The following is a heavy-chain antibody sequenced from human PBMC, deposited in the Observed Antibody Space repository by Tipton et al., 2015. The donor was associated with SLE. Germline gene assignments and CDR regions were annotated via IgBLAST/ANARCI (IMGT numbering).Heavy chain of an antibody. D-gene: IGHD1-26*01. Sequence: TLSLTCTVSGGSISGYYWSWIRQPAGRGLEWIGRIYSSGSTLYNPSLKSRVTLSLDMSNNQFSLRVRSVTAADTAVYYCARGGGSYYDYWGQGTLVTVSS. J-gene: IGHJ4*02. CDR3: ARGGGSYYDY. CDR2: IYSSGST. V-gene: IGHV4-4*07. CDR1: GGSISGYY.